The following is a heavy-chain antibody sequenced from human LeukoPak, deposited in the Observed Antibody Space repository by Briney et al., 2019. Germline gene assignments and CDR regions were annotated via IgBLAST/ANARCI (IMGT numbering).Heavy chain of an antibody. CDR1: GYSFTSYW. CDR3: ARGHTAMVKRGDY. D-gene: IGHD5-18*01. V-gene: IGHV5-51*01. CDR2: IYPGDYAT. J-gene: IGHJ4*02. Sequence: GESLKISCKGSGYSFTSYWIGWVRQMPGQGLGWIGIIYPGDYATRYSPSIQGQVIITADKYISTAYLQWSSLNASDTAMYYCARGHTAMVKRGDYWGQGTLVTVSS.